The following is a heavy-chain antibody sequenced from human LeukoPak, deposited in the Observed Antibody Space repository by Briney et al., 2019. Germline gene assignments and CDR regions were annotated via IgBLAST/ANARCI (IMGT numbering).Heavy chain of an antibody. D-gene: IGHD6-13*01. CDR1: GSTFTGYY. CDR2: INPNSGGT. CDR3: ARYSSSWLPQSGY. J-gene: IGHJ4*02. Sequence: ASVKVSCKASGSTFTGYYMHWVRQAPGQGLEWMGWINPNSGGTNYAQKFQGRVTMTRDTSISTAYMELSRLRSDDTAVYYCARYSSSWLPQSGYWGQGTLVTVSS. V-gene: IGHV1-2*02.